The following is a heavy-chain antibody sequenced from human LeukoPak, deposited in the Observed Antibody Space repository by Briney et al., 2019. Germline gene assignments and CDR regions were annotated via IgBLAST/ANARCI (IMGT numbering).Heavy chain of an antibody. J-gene: IGHJ4*02. D-gene: IGHD1-26*01. CDR3: ARVIVGAPVGYYFDY. CDR2: IYYSGST. Sequence: PSETLSLTCTVSGGSISSSSYYWGWIRQPPGKGLEWIGSIYYSGSTYYNPSLKSRVTISVDTSKNQFSLKLSSVTAADTAVYYCARVIVGAPVGYYFDYWAREPWSPSPQ. CDR1: GGSISSSSYY. V-gene: IGHV4-39*07.